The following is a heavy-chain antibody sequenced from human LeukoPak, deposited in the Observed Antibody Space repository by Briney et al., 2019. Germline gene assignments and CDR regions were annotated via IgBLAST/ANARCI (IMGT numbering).Heavy chain of an antibody. D-gene: IGHD3-9*01. CDR1: GGSISSYY. Sequence: ASETLSLTCTGSGGSISSYYWSWIRQPPGKGLEWIGYIYYSGSTNYNPSLKSRVTISVDTSKNQFSLKLSSVTAADTAVYYCASLLRYFDWKGAFDIWGQGTMVTVSS. J-gene: IGHJ3*02. CDR2: IYYSGST. CDR3: ASLLRYFDWKGAFDI. V-gene: IGHV4-59*01.